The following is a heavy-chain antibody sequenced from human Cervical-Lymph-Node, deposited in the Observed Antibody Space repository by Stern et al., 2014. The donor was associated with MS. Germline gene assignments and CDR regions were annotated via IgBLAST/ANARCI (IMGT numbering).Heavy chain of an antibody. J-gene: IGHJ5*02. Sequence: QVQLVQSGAEVKKPGSSVKLSCKSSGGISWVRQAPGQGLEWMGGVNPFVGTPNYAQKFQGRVTIIADASANTTYLHRSRLTSADTAVYYCARGSGDNWFGPWGQGTLVTVSS. CDR2: VNPFVGTP. CDR1: GG. V-gene: IGHV1-69*01. D-gene: IGHD3-10*01. CDR3: ARGSGDNWFGP.